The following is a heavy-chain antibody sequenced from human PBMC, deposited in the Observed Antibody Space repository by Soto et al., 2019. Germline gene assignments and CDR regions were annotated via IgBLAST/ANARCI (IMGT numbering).Heavy chain of an antibody. D-gene: IGHD3-9*01. CDR3: ARGYYDILTGYLPNWFDP. Sequence: ASVKVSCKASGYTFTSYGISWVRQAPGQGLEWMGWISAYNGNTNYAQKLQGRVTMTTDTSTSTAYMELRSLRSDDTAVYYCARGYYDILTGYLPNWFDPWGQGPLVTVSS. CDR1: GYTFTSYG. J-gene: IGHJ5*02. CDR2: ISAYNGNT. V-gene: IGHV1-18*04.